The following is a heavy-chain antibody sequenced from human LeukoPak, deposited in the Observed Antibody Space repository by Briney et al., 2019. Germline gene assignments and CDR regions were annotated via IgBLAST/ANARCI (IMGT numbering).Heavy chain of an antibody. Sequence: ASVKVSCKASGYTFTSCDINWVRQATGQGLEWMGWMNPNSGNTGYGQSFQGRITVTRDMSTNTVYIDLTSLRSEDTAVYYCARDQVTPGTTIFDYWGQGTLVTVSS. V-gene: IGHV1-8*01. D-gene: IGHD4-17*01. CDR2: MNPNSGNT. J-gene: IGHJ4*02. CDR1: GYTFTSCD. CDR3: ARDQVTPGTTIFDY.